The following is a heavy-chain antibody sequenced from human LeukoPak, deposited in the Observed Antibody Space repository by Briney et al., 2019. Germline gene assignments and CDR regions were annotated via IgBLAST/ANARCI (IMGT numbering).Heavy chain of an antibody. J-gene: IGHJ4*02. CDR1: GGSISSSNYY. CDR3: ARHSMVISMTIFDY. CDR2: IYYSGST. D-gene: IGHD5-18*01. Sequence: SETLSLTCTVYGGSISSSNYYWGWIRQPPGKGLEWIGSIYYSGSTYYNPSLKSRVTISVDTSKNQFSLKLNSVTAADTAVFYCARHSMVISMTIFDYWGQGTLVTVSS. V-gene: IGHV4-39*01.